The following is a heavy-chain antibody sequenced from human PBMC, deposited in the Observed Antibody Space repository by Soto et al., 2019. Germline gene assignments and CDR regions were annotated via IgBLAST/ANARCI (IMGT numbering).Heavy chain of an antibody. J-gene: IGHJ6*02. V-gene: IGHV3-23*01. Sequence: EVLLLESGGGLVQPGGSLRLSCAASGFTFGSYPMTWVRQAPGKGLEWVSSISSGSDTIFYADSVKGRFTISRDNSRTTLYLQMNSLRAEDMAIYYCARILYSSQRDGVDVWGQVTTVTVSS. D-gene: IGHD2-8*01. CDR2: ISSGSDTI. CDR1: GFTFGSYP. CDR3: ARILYSSQRDGVDV.